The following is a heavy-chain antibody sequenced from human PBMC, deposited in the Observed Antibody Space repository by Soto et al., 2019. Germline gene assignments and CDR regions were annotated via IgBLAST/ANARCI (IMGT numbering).Heavy chain of an antibody. D-gene: IGHD6-13*01. CDR1: GFTFSTFW. CDR3: ARIPPGWGGEQLVLDY. J-gene: IGHJ4*02. V-gene: IGHV3-74*01. Sequence: EVQLVESGGGLVQPGGSLTLSCTASGFTFSTFWMHWVRQAPGKGLVWVSRLNRDGSITTYADSVKGRFIVSRDNAKNTLYLQMYSLRAEDTAVYYCARIPPGWGGEQLVLDYWGQGTLVTVSS. CDR2: LNRDGSIT.